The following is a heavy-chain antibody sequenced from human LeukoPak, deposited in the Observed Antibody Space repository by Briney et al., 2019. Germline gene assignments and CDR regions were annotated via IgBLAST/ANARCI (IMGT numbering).Heavy chain of an antibody. Sequence: ASVKVSCKASGYTFTTYAMHWVRQAPGQRLEWMGWINAGNGNTKYSQKFQGRVTITRDTSASTAYMELSSLRSEDTAVYYCARTTAMVTNFDYWGQGTLVTVSS. CDR3: ARTTAMVTNFDY. J-gene: IGHJ4*02. CDR1: GYTFTTYA. D-gene: IGHD5-18*01. CDR2: INAGNGNT. V-gene: IGHV1-3*01.